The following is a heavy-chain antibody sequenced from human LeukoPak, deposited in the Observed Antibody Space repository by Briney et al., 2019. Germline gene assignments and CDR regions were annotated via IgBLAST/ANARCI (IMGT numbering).Heavy chain of an antibody. CDR3: ARSLEVDP. CDR2: ISSTSTSI. J-gene: IGHJ5*02. CDR1: GFTFSTYP. Sequence: GGSLRLSCAASGFTFSTYPMYWVRQAPGKGLEWFSSISSTSTSINYADSVRGRFTISRDNAKNSLYLQMSSLRAEDTAVYYCARSLEVDPWGQGTLVTVSS. V-gene: IGHV3-21*01.